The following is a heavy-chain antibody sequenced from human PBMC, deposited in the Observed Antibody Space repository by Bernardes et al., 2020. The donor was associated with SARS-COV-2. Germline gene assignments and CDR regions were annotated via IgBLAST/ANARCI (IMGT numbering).Heavy chain of an antibody. CDR1: GYTFTSYD. V-gene: IGHV1-8*01. CDR2: MNPNSGNT. J-gene: IGHJ6*02. CDR3: ARAGYSSSWYWNYYYGMDV. Sequence: ASVKVSCKASGYTFTSYDINWVRQATGQGLEWMGWMNPNSGNTGYAQKFQGRVTMTRNTSISTAYMELSSLRSEDTAVYYCARAGYSSSWYWNYYYGMDVWGQGTTVTVSS. D-gene: IGHD6-13*01.